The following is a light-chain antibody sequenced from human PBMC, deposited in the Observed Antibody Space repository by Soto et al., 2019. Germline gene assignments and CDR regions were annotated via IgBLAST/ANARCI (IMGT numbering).Light chain of an antibody. Sequence: DVPMTQSPSTLSASVGDRVTITCRARQSFSIWLAWYQQKPWKAPNLLIYKASTLGSGVPSRFRGGGSGTEFTLTIIILHPEDFATCYCQQHISSSPYTFGQGTKREIK. CDR3: QQHISSSPYT. CDR1: QSFSIW. V-gene: IGKV1-5*03. CDR2: KAS. J-gene: IGKJ2*01.